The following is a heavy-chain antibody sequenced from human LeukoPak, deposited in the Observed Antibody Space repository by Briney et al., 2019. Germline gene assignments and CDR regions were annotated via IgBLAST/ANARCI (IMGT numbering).Heavy chain of an antibody. V-gene: IGHV3-21*01. Sequence: GGSLRLSCAVSGFTFSSYSMNWVRRAPGKGLEWVSSISSGSTYIKYADSVKGRFTISRDNAKNSIYLQMNSLRAEDTAVYYCVRDRILTGYSPPDVFDIWGQGTMVTVSS. J-gene: IGHJ3*02. D-gene: IGHD3-9*01. CDR3: VRDRILTGYSPPDVFDI. CDR1: GFTFSSYS. CDR2: ISSGSTYI.